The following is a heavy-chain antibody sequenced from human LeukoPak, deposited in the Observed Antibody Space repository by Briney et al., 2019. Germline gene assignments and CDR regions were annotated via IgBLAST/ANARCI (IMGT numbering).Heavy chain of an antibody. CDR2: ISGSGGST. J-gene: IGHJ6*03. D-gene: IGHD1-14*01. CDR1: GFTFSNYA. Sequence: SGGSLRLSCAASGFTFSNYAMSWVRQAPGKGLEWVSLISGSGGSTYYADSVKGRFTISRDNSKNTLYLQMNSLRAEDTAVYYCAKGKGSGHYYYYSMDVWGKGTTVTVSS. V-gene: IGHV3-23*01. CDR3: AKGKGSGHYYYYSMDV.